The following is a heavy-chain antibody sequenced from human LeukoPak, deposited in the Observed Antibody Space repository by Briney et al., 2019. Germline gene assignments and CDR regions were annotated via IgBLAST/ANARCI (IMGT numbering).Heavy chain of an antibody. CDR3: AREWGDFDAFDI. Sequence: SQTLSLTCAISGDSVSSSSAAWNWNRQSPSRGLEWLGRTYYRSKWYNDYAASVKSRITINPDTSKNQISMQLNSVTPEDTAVYYCAREWGDFDAFDIWGQGTVVTVSS. V-gene: IGHV6-1*01. D-gene: IGHD3-16*01. CDR2: TYYRSKWYN. CDR1: GDSVSSSSAA. J-gene: IGHJ3*02.